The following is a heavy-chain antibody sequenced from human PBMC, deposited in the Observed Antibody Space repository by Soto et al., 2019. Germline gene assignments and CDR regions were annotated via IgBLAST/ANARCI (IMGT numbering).Heavy chain of an antibody. J-gene: IGHJ4*02. CDR1: GYTPTNYD. Sequence: QVPLVQSGPEVKKPGASVTVSCKTSGYTPTNYDIGWVRQAPGQGLEWMGWISAYNGNSNSAQKLQGRLTMTTDTSTKTAYMELRSLRSDDTAVYFCARALYRRGTYSAFDNWGQGTLVNVSS. V-gene: IGHV1-18*01. D-gene: IGHD3-16*01. CDR3: ARALYRRGTYSAFDN. CDR2: ISAYNGNS.